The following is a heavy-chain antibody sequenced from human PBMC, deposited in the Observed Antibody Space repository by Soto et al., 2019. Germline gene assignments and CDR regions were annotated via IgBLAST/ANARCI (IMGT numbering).Heavy chain of an antibody. CDR2: IYYSGST. V-gene: IGHV4-59*01. J-gene: IGHJ4*02. CDR1: GGSISSYY. D-gene: IGHD6-13*01. Sequence: PSETLSLTCTGSGGSISSYYWSWIRQPPGKGLEWIGYIYYSGSTNYNPSLKSRVTISVDTSKNQFSLKLSSVTAADTAVYYCARWGIAAAGSFDYWGQGTLVTVSS. CDR3: ARWGIAAAGSFDY.